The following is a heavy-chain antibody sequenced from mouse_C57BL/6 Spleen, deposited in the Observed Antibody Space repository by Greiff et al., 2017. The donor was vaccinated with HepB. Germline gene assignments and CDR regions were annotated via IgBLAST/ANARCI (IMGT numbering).Heavy chain of an antibody. Sequence: EVKLQESGAELVKPGASVKLSCTASGFNIKDYYMHWVKQRTEQGLEWIGRIDPEDGETKYAPKFQDKATITADTSSNTAYLQLSRLTSEDTAVYYCARDGSSYWYFDVWGTGTTVTVSS. CDR2: IDPEDGET. D-gene: IGHD1-1*01. J-gene: IGHJ1*03. CDR1: GFNIKDYY. V-gene: IGHV14-2*01. CDR3: ARDGSSYWYFDV.